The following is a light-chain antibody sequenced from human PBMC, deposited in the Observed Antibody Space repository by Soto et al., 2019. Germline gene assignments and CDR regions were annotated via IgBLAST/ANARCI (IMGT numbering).Light chain of an antibody. V-gene: IGKV1-12*01. Sequence: DIQMTQSPSSVSASVGDRVTITCRASQGFRSWLAWYQQKPGKAPKLLIYAASILESGVPSRFSVSGSGTEGTITISSLQPEDFATYYCQQPNNFQITFGQGTRLEIK. CDR2: AAS. CDR3: QQPNNFQIT. CDR1: QGFRSW. J-gene: IGKJ5*01.